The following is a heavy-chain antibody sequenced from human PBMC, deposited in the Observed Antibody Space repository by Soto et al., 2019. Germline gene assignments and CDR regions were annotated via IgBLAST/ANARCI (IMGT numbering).Heavy chain of an antibody. CDR2: INPNSGGT. Sequence: ASVKVSCKASGDTFTTYDINWVRQATGHGLEWMGWINPNSGGTNYAQKFQGRVTMTRDTSISTAYMELSRLRSDDTAVYYCARDFKVVAAHAVDYWGRGTLVTVSS. J-gene: IGHJ4*02. V-gene: IGHV1-2*02. D-gene: IGHD3-22*01. CDR1: GDTFTTYD. CDR3: ARDFKVVAAHAVDY.